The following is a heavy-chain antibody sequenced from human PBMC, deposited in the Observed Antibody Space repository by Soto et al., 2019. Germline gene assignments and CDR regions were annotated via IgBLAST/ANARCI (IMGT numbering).Heavy chain of an antibody. V-gene: IGHV4-59*01. J-gene: IGHJ4*02. D-gene: IGHD3-10*01. Sequence: PSETLSLTCTVSGASMSGYSWSWIRQPPGRGLEWIGLVFNSGTTNYNPSLKSRVSMSVDTYNNQSPLKIYSVTAADTAVYYCASSGAGSGDFWGQGTLVTVSS. CDR2: VFNSGTT. CDR1: GASMSGYS. CDR3: ASSGAGSGDF.